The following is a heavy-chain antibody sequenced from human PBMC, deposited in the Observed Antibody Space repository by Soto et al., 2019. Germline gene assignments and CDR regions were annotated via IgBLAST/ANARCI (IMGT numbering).Heavy chain of an antibody. CDR1: GYTFTSYG. D-gene: IGHD6-13*01. CDR3: AREYSSSWFYDYYYYYGMDV. V-gene: IGHV1-18*01. CDR2: ISAYNGNT. Sequence: QVQLVQSGAEVKKPGASVKVSCKASGYTFTSYGISWVRQAPGQGLEWMGWISAYNGNTNYAQKLQGRVTMTTDTSTSTAYMELRSLRSDDTAVYYCAREYSSSWFYDYYYYYGMDVWGQGTTVTVSS. J-gene: IGHJ6*02.